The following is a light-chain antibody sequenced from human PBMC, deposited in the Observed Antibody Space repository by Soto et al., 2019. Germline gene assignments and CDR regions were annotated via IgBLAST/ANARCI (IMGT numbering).Light chain of an antibody. Sequence: EIVMTQSPATLSVSPGERATLSCRASQSVSSNLAWYQQKPGQAPRLLIYGASTRATGIPARFSGSGSGTEFTLTISSLQSEDFAAYYCQQSNNWPPWTFGQGTKVEIK. CDR2: GAS. CDR1: QSVSSN. J-gene: IGKJ1*01. V-gene: IGKV3-15*01. CDR3: QQSNNWPPWT.